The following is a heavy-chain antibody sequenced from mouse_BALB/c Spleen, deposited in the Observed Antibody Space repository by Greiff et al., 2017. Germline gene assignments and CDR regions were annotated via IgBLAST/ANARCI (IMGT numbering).Heavy chain of an antibody. CDR3: ARFPSSTAGFDY. V-gene: IGHV1-7*01. D-gene: IGHD1-2*01. Sequence: VQLQESGAELAKPGASVKMSCTASGYTFTSYWMHWVKQRPGQGLEWIGYINPSTGYTEYNQKFKDKATLTADTASSTADMQLSSLTSEDSAVYYCARFPSSTAGFDYWGQGTTRTVSA. CDR1: GYTFTSYW. CDR2: INPSTGYT. J-gene: IGHJ2*01.